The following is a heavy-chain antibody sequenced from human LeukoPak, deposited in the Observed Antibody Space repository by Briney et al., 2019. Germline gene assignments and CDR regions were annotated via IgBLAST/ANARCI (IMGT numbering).Heavy chain of an antibody. Sequence: PGGSLRLSCAASGFTFSSYWMSWVRQAPGKGLEWVANIKQDGSEKYYVDSVKGRSTISRDKAKNSLYLQMNSLRAEDTAVYYCARDNYDILTDLDWFDPWGQGTLVTVSS. J-gene: IGHJ5*02. CDR3: ARDNYDILTDLDWFDP. D-gene: IGHD3-9*01. CDR2: IKQDGSEK. CDR1: GFTFSSYW. V-gene: IGHV3-7*01.